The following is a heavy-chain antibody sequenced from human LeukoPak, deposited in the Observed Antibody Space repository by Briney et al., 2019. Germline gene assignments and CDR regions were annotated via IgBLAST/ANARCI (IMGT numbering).Heavy chain of an antibody. CDR1: GYNFISYD. CDR2: IKPSGGSA. J-gene: IGHJ4*02. CDR3: AREGGSGSYSYHFDF. D-gene: IGHD1-26*01. V-gene: IGHV1-46*01. Sequence: ASVKVSCKASGYNFISYDINWVRQAPGQGLEWMGIIKPSGGSASYAQKFQGRVTMTRDTSTSTVYMELSSLRSEDTAVYYCAREGGSGSYSYHFDFWGQGAPLTVSP.